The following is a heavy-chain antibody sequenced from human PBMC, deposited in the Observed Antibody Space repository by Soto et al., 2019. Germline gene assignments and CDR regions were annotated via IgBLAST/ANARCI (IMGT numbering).Heavy chain of an antibody. D-gene: IGHD6-13*01. CDR3: ARGXLYSSSWDGDDAFDF. Sequence: GAPGEAISKASGFPLTSKVITGVGQAPGQGLEWMGWISAYNGNTNYAQKLRGRVTMTRDTSTSTAYMELRRLRSDDTAVYYCARGXLYSSSWDGDDAFDFWGQGTLVTVSS. V-gene: IGHV1-18*01. J-gene: IGHJ4*03. CDR2: ISAYNGNT. CDR1: GFPLTSKV.